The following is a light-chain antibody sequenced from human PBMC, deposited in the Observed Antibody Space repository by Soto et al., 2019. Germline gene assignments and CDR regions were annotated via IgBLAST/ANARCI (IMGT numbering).Light chain of an antibody. CDR1: SSNMGAGYD. CDR2: GNS. Sequence: QAVVTQPPSVXXXXXXXXXISCTGSSSNMGAGYDVHWYQQLPGTAPKLLIYGNSNRPSGVPARFSGSKSGTSASLAITGLQAEDEAEYYCQSYDSSLIGAVFGGGTQLTAL. J-gene: IGLJ7*02. V-gene: IGLV1-40*01. CDR3: QSYDSSLIGAV.